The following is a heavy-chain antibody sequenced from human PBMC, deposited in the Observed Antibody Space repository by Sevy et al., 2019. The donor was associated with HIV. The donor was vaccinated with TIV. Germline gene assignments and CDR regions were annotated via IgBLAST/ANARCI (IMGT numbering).Heavy chain of an antibody. D-gene: IGHD3-10*01. CDR1: GFTFSSYS. CDR2: ISSSSSYI. J-gene: IGHJ6*02. CDR3: ARNGLYGSGSFYYYYYGIDV. Sequence: GESLKISCAASGFTFSSYSMNWVRQAPGKGLEWVSSISSSSSYIYYADSVKGRFTISRDNAKNSLYLQMNSLRAEDTAVYYCARNGLYGSGSFYYYYYGIDVWGQGTTVTVSS. V-gene: IGHV3-21*01.